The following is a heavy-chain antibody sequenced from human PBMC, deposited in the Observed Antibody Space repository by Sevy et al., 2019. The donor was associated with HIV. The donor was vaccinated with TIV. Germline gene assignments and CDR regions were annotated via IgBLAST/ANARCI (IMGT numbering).Heavy chain of an antibody. J-gene: IGHJ4*02. Sequence: GGSLRLSCTASGFTFGDYAMSWFRQAPGKGLEWVGFIRSKAYGGTTEYAASVKGRFTISRDDFKIIAYLQMNSLKTEDTAVYYCTRDGHPAPYSLTEWYYFDYWGQGTLVTVSS. CDR2: IRSKAYGGTT. V-gene: IGHV3-49*03. CDR1: GFTFGDYA. CDR3: TRDGHPAPYSLTEWYYFDY. D-gene: IGHD5-18*01.